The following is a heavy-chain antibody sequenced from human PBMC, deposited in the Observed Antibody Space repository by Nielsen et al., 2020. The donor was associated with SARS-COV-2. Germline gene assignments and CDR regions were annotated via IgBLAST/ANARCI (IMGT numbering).Heavy chain of an antibody. CDR1: GYTFTSYD. D-gene: IGHD5-12*01. Sequence: ASVKVSCKASGYTFTSYDINWVRQATGQGLEWMGWMNPNSGNTGYAQKFQGRVTMTRNTSISTAYMELSSLRSEDTAVYYCARGGWLRRVGIRGDYYYYYGMDVWGQGTTVTVSS. V-gene: IGHV1-8*01. J-gene: IGHJ6*02. CDR2: MNPNSGNT. CDR3: ARGGWLRRVGIRGDYYYYYGMDV.